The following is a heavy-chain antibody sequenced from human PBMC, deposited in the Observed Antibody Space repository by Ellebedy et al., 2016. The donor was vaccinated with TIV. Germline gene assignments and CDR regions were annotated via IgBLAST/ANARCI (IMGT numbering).Heavy chain of an antibody. CDR1: GFTFNRYV. Sequence: GESLKISCAASGFTFNRYVITWVRQAPGKGLEWVSSISGGGGITNYADSVKGRFTISRDNSKNTLYLQMNSLRAEDTAVYYCAKVEVGYCSGGSCFTNWFDPWGQGTLVTVSS. CDR3: AKVEVGYCSGGSCFTNWFDP. D-gene: IGHD2-15*01. CDR2: ISGGGGIT. V-gene: IGHV3-23*01. J-gene: IGHJ5*02.